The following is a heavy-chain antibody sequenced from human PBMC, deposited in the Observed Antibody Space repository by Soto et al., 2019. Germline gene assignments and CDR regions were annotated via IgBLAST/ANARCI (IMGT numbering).Heavy chain of an antibody. CDR2: ISGSGGTT. V-gene: IGHV3-23*01. Sequence: EVQLLESGGGLVQQGGSLRLSCAASEFTFSNHAMSWVRQAPGKGPEWVSGISGSGGTTYYADSVKGRFTISRDNSENTVYLPMNSLRAEDTAVYYCAKGPSPSGCFERIDQWGQGTLVTVSS. D-gene: IGHD2-15*01. J-gene: IGHJ4*02. CDR1: EFTFSNHA. CDR3: AKGPSPSGCFERIDQ.